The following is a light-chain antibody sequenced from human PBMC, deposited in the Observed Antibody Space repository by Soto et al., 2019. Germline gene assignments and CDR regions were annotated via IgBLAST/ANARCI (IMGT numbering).Light chain of an antibody. Sequence: EIVMTQSPATLSVSPGERATLSCRASQSVSSNLAWYQQKRGQAPRLLIYGASTRATGIPAGFSGSGSGTEFTLTISSLQSEDFAVYFCQQYNKWPTTFGQGTKVDI. J-gene: IGKJ1*01. CDR2: GAS. V-gene: IGKV3-15*01. CDR3: QQYNKWPTT. CDR1: QSVSSN.